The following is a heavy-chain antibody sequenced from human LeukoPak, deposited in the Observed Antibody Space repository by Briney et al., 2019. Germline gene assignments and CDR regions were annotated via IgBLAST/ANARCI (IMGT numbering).Heavy chain of an antibody. CDR3: ARGHIVVVTAIHAFDI. CDR2: IIPIFGTA. V-gene: IGHV1-69*13. CDR1: GGTFSSYA. Sequence: SVKVSCKASGGTFSSYAISWVRQAPGQGLEWMGGIIPIFGTANYAQKFQGRVTITADESTSTAYMELSSLRSEDTAVYYCARGHIVVVTAIHAFDIWGQGTMVTVSS. D-gene: IGHD2-21*02. J-gene: IGHJ3*02.